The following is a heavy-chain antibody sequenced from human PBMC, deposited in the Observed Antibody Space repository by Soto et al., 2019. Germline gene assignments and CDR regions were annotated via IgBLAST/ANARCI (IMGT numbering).Heavy chain of an antibody. Sequence: XEFLRLYCAASGFTFRSFTMNWVRQAPGKGLEWVSTISSNSAYIYYTDALRGRFTISRDNAKNSLHLQMNSLRAEDTAVYYCTRDESRDSSARGWFDPWGPGTLVTVSS. J-gene: IGHJ5*02. CDR3: TRDESRDSSARGWFDP. V-gene: IGHV3-21*01. CDR2: ISSNSAYI. D-gene: IGHD6-13*01. CDR1: GFTFRSFT.